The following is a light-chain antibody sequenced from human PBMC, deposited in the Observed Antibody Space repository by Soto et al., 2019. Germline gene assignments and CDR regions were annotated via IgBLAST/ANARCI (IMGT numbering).Light chain of an antibody. Sequence: DIPMTQSPYAMSASVGDRVTITCRASQGISNSLAWFQQKPGKVPQRLIYAASSLQSGVPSRFSGSGSETEFTLTISSLQPEDFATYYCLQHKSYPQTFGQGTKVEIK. CDR1: QGISNS. V-gene: IGKV1-17*03. CDR2: AAS. J-gene: IGKJ1*01. CDR3: LQHKSYPQT.